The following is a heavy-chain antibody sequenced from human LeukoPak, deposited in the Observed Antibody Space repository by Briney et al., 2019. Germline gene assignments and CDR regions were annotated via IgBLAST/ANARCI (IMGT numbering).Heavy chain of an antibody. D-gene: IGHD3-16*01. CDR2: ISYDGSNK. V-gene: IGHV3-30*18. Sequence: GGSLRLSCAASGFTFSSYGMPWVRKAPGKGLEWVAVISYDGSNKYYADSVKGRFTISRDNSKNTLYLQMNSLRAEDTAVYYCAKDLGYFDYWGQGTLVTVSS. CDR1: GFTFSSYG. J-gene: IGHJ4*02. CDR3: AKDLGYFDY.